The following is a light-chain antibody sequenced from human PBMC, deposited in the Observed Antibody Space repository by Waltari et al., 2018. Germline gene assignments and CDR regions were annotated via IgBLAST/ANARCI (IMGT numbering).Light chain of an antibody. V-gene: IGLV2-8*01. CDR3: SSYAGSNNLL. J-gene: IGLJ2*01. Sequence: QSALTQPPSASGSPGQSVTISCTGTSSDVGGYNYVSWYQQHPGKAPQVMFDEVNKRPSGVPDRCSGSRSGNPASLTVSGLQAEDEADYYCSSYAGSNNLLFGGGTKLTVL. CDR1: SSDVGGYNY. CDR2: EVN.